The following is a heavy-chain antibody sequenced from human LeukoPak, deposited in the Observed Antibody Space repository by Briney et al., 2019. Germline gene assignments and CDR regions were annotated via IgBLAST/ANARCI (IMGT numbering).Heavy chain of an antibody. Sequence: ASVKVSCKASGYTFTNYGISWLRQAPGQRPEWMGWISAYSGHTNYVQKLQGRVTMTTDTSTSTAYMELRSLRSDDTAVYYCARDNHSGSWSWFDPWGQGTLASVSS. CDR2: ISAYSGHT. D-gene: IGHD6-13*01. V-gene: IGHV1-18*01. CDR1: GYTFTNYG. J-gene: IGHJ5*02. CDR3: ARDNHSGSWSWFDP.